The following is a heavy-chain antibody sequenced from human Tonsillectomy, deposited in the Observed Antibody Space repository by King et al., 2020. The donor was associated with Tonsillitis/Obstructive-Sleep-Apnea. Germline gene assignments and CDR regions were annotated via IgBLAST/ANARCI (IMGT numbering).Heavy chain of an antibody. Sequence: QFQLVQSGAEVKKPGASVKVSCKASGYTFTGYYMHWVRQAPGQGLEWMGWINPNSGGTNYAQKFQGRVTMTRETSISTAYMELSRLGSDDTAVYYCARGDRRAAWVDGMDVWGQGTTVTVSS. CDR1: GYTFTGYY. J-gene: IGHJ6*02. CDR2: INPNSGGT. V-gene: IGHV1-2*02. D-gene: IGHD6-6*01. CDR3: ARGDRRAAWVDGMDV.